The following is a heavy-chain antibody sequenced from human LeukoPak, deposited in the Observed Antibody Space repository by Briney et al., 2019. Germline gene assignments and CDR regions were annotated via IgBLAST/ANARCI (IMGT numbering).Heavy chain of an antibody. D-gene: IGHD6-13*01. CDR1: GYTFTGYY. J-gene: IGHJ3*01. CDR3: ASSSSWYSAFDF. CDR2: INPNSGGT. V-gene: IGHV1-2*02. Sequence: ASVKVSCKASGYTFTGYYMHWVRQAPGQGLEWRGWINPNSGGTNYPQKFQGRVTMTRDTSISTAYMELSRLRSDDTAVYYCASSSSWYSAFDFWGQGTMVTVSS.